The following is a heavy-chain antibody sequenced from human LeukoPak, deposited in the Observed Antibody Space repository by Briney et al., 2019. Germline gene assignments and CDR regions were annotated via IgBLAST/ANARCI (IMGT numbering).Heavy chain of an antibody. V-gene: IGHV5-10-1*01. CDR3: ARQPMEWNWFDP. CDR2: IDPSDSYT. CDR1: GYIFTSYW. D-gene: IGHD3-3*01. Sequence: GESLLISCKGSGYIFTSYWISWVRQLPGKGLEWMGRIDPSDSYTNYSPSFQGHVTISADKSISTAYLQWSSLKASDTAMYYCARQPMEWNWFDPWGQGTLVTVSS. J-gene: IGHJ5*02.